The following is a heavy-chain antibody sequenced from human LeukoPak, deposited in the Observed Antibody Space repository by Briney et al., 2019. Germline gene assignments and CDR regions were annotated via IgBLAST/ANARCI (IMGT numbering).Heavy chain of an antibody. CDR1: GFISHYW. CDR3: TGGSDKVLSGECCYYMDV. Sequence: GGSLRLSCTASGFISHYWLNLVRQSPGEGLGLVANFDRDGRVQHYVDSVEGRFTISRHSAKNSPHLQMHSLRCEDTAVYYCTGGSDKVLSGECCYYMDVWGKGTTVTVSS. J-gene: IGHJ6*03. CDR2: FDRDGRVQ. D-gene: IGHD2-21*01. V-gene: IGHV3-7*01.